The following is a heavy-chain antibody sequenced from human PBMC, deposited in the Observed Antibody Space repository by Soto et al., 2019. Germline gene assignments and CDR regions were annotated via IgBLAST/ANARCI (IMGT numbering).Heavy chain of an antibody. CDR2: IIPIFGTA. J-gene: IGHJ3*02. D-gene: IGHD2-15*01. V-gene: IGHV1-69*05. CDR3: AAELYTDGRCCSFDI. CDR1: GGTFSSYA. Sequence: SVKVSCKASGGTFSSYAISWVRQAPGQGLEWMGGIIPIFGTANYAQKFQERITITRDMSTSTAYMELSSLRSEDTGIYYCAAELYTDGRCCSFDIWGQGTTVTVSS.